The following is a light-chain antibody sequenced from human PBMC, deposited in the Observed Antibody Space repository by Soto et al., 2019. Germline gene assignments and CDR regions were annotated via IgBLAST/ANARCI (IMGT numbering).Light chain of an antibody. V-gene: IGLV2-14*01. J-gene: IGLJ2*01. Sequence: QSALTQPASVSGSPGQSITISCTGTSSDVGGYNYVSWYQQHPGKAPKLMIYGVTNRPSGFSNRFSGSKSGNTASLTISVLQAEDEADYYCSSYTTSTTLSVVFGGGTKVTVL. CDR3: SSYTTSTTLSVV. CDR2: GVT. CDR1: SSDVGGYNY.